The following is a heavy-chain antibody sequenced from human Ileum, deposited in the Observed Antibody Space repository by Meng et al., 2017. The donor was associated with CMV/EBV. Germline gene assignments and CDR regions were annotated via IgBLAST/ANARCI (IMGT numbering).Heavy chain of an antibody. CDR3: VHRKDYSGNWNGGSADY. D-gene: IGHD1-1*01. CDR1: LTSSPVG. V-gene: IGHV2-5*02. J-gene: IGHJ4*02. Sequence: LTSSPVGVGWIRQPTGKALEWLAFIYWDDDKRYNPSLKNRLTITKDAPKNQVALTMTNMDPADTAAYHCVHRKDYSGNWNGGSADYWGQGALVTVSS. CDR2: IYWDDDK.